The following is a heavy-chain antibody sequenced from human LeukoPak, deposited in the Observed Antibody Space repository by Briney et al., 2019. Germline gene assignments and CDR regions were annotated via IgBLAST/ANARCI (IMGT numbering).Heavy chain of an antibody. CDR2: IIHDGSNR. CDR3: ARSGDYYDSSGAFDI. D-gene: IGHD3-22*01. J-gene: IGHJ3*02. CDR1: GFSFSNYG. V-gene: IGHV3-30*03. Sequence: PGVSLRLSCGASGFSFSNYGMHWVRQAPGKGLEWVAVIIHDGSNRYYADSVKGRFTISRDNAKNSLYLQMNSLRAEDTAVYYCARSGDYYDSSGAFDIWGQGTMVTVSS.